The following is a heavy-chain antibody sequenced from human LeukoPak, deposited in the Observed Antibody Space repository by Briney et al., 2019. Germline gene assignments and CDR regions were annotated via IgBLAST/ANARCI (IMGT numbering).Heavy chain of an antibody. CDR1: GFTFSSYI. CDR3: ARDGQDYYDSSGYLHY. D-gene: IGHD3-22*01. Sequence: TGGSLRLSCAASGFTFSSYIMSWVRQAPGKGLEWVSSISSSSSYIYYADSVKGRFTISRDNARSSLYLQVNSLRAEDTAVYYCARDGQDYYDSSGYLHYWGQGTLVTVSS. V-gene: IGHV3-21*01. J-gene: IGHJ4*02. CDR2: ISSSSSYI.